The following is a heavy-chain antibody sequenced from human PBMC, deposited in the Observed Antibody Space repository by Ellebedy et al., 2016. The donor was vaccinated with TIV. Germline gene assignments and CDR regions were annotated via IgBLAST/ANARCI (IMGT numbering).Heavy chain of an antibody. CDR2: MSYDGSIK. CDR3: VRFPRGAPFVDYLYYMDV. D-gene: IGHD2-21*01. J-gene: IGHJ6*03. Sequence: PGGSLRLSCAASGFTFSSYAMHWVRQAPGKGLEWVAVMSYDGSIKFYTDSVKGRFTISRDNSRNSLYLQMNSLRVEDTAVYYCVRFPRGAPFVDYLYYMDVWGKGTTVIVSS. V-gene: IGHV3-30-3*01. CDR1: GFTFSSYA.